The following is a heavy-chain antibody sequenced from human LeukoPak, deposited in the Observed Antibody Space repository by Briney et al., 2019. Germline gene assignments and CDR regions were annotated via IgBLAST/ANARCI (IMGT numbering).Heavy chain of an antibody. CDR2: IRYDGSNK. J-gene: IGHJ4*02. Sequence: GGSLGLSCAASGFTFSSYGMHWVRQAPGKGLEWVAFIRYDGSNKYYADSVKGRFTISRDNSKNTLYLQMNSLRAEDTAVYYCARTDYGDYEAPDYWGQGTLVTVSS. CDR1: GFTFSSYG. V-gene: IGHV3-30*02. D-gene: IGHD4-17*01. CDR3: ARTDYGDYEAPDY.